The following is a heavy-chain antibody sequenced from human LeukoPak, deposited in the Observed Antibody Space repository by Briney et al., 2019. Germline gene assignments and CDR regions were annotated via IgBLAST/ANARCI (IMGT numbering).Heavy chain of an antibody. D-gene: IGHD4-17*01. J-gene: IGHJ4*02. CDR2: ISSSSSYI. CDR3: ARDLPYGDIFFDY. V-gene: IGHV3-21*01. CDR1: GFTFSSYS. Sequence: TTGGSLRLSCAASGFTFSSYSMNWVRQAPGKGLEWVSSISSSSSYIYYADSVKGRFTISRDNAKNSLYLQMNSLRAEDTAVYYCARDLPYGDIFFDYWGQGTLVTVSS.